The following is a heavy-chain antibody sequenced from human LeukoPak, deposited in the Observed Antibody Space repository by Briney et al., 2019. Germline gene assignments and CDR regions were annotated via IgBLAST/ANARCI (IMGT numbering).Heavy chain of an antibody. CDR1: GYSFTSYW. J-gene: IGHJ4*02. D-gene: IGHD3-16*01. CDR2: IYPGDSDT. Sequence: GESLKISCKGSGYSFTSYWIGWVRQMPGKGLEWMRIIYPGDSDTRYSPSFQGQVTISADKSINTAYLQWSSLKASDTALYYCARHVVMATGRYLDYWGQGTLVTVSS. CDR3: ARHVVMATGRYLDY. V-gene: IGHV5-51*01.